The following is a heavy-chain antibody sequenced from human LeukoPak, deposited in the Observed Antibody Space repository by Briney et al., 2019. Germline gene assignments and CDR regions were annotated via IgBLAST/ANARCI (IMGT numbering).Heavy chain of an antibody. CDR3: ARGRGLGSFVVVPAAMGAFDI. J-gene: IGHJ3*02. Sequence: QPGGSLRLSCAASGFTFSSYGMHWVRQAPGKGLEWVAVIWYDGSNKYYADSVKGRFTISRDNSKNTLCLQMNSLRAEDTAVYYCARGRGLGSFVVVPAAMGAFDIWGQGTMVTVSS. D-gene: IGHD2-2*01. V-gene: IGHV3-33*01. CDR1: GFTFSSYG. CDR2: IWYDGSNK.